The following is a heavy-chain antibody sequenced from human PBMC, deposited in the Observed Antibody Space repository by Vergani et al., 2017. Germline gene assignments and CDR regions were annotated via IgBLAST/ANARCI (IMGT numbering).Heavy chain of an antibody. D-gene: IGHD2-15*01. J-gene: IGHJ4*02. V-gene: IGHV4-4*09. CDR1: GFTFIMHA. CDR2: IHTGGST. Sequence: VQLLESGGDLVQPGGSLRLSCAASGFTFIMHAMSWVRQAPGKGLEWIGHIHTGGSTDLNPSFKSRVSISVDTSKSQFSLKLNSVTVADTAVYYCARSRPYCTSGSCPAIWGQGTLVTVSS. CDR3: ARSRPYCTSGSCPAI.